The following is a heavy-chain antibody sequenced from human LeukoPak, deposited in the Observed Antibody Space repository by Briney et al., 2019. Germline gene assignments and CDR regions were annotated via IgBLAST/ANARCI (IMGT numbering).Heavy chain of an antibody. V-gene: IGHV3-23*01. CDR3: ARATKYSSGWFP. J-gene: IGHJ5*02. CDR2: ISGSGGST. Sequence: GGSLRLSCAASGFTFSSYAMSWVRQAPGKGLEWVSAISGSGGSTYYADSVKGRFTISRDNSKNTLYLQMNSLRAEDTAVYYCARATKYSSGWFPWGQGTLVTVSS. D-gene: IGHD6-19*01. CDR1: GFTFSSYA.